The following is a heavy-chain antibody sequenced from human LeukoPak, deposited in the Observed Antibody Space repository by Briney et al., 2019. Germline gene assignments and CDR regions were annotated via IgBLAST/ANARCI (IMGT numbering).Heavy chain of an antibody. CDR2: ISGSGGST. V-gene: IGHV3-23*01. CDR3: AKVLGVLRFLEWLEDGAFDI. J-gene: IGHJ3*02. Sequence: ASVKVSCKASGGTFSSYAMSWVRQAPGKGLEWVSAISGSGGSTYYADSVKGRFTISRDNSKNTLYLQMNSLRAEDTAVYYCAKVLGVLRFLEWLEDGAFDIWGQGTMVTVSS. D-gene: IGHD3-3*01. CDR1: GGTFSSYA.